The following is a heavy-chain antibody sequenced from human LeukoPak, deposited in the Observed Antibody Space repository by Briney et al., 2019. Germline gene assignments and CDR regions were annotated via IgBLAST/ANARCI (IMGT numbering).Heavy chain of an antibody. J-gene: IGHJ4*02. D-gene: IGHD2-2*01. CDR1: GFTFSDYY. V-gene: IGHV3-11*01. Sequence: GGSLRLSCAASGFTFSDYYMSWIRQAPGKGLEWVSYISSSGSTIYYADSVKGRFTISRDNAKNSLYLQMNSPRAEDTAVYYCARSVPADYFDYWGQGTLVTASS. CDR3: ARSVPADYFDY. CDR2: ISSSGSTI.